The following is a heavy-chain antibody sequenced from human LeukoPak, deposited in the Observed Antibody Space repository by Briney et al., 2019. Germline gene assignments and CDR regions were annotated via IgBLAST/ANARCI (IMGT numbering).Heavy chain of an antibody. V-gene: IGHV3-7*03. CDR2: IKEDGTQK. Sequence: GGSLRLSCAASGFTFNKSWMSWVRQAPGKGPEWVAHIKEDGTQKYYVDSVRGRFTISRDNAENSLYLQMNSLRAEDTAVYYCAKGAREAMIVVVPKDWGQGTLVTVSS. D-gene: IGHD3-22*01. J-gene: IGHJ4*02. CDR3: AKGAREAMIVVVPKD. CDR1: GFTFNKSW.